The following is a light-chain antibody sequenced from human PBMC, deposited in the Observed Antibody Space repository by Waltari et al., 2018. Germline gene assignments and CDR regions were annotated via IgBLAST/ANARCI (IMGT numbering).Light chain of an antibody. V-gene: IGLV1-47*01. Sequence: QSVLTQPPSASGTPGQRVTISCSGSRSNIGNNNVYWYQQLPGTAPKLVIYRNKRRSSSALHRFSGAKSGTAVPLGLSGLLSEDEADYYCAAWDDSLSAWVFGGGTKLTVL. CDR2: RNK. J-gene: IGLJ3*02. CDR3: AAWDDSLSAWV. CDR1: RSNIGNNN.